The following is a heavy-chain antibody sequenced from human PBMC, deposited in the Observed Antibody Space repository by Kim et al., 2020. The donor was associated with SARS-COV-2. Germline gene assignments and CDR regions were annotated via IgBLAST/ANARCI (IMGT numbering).Heavy chain of an antibody. V-gene: IGHV4-34*01. Sequence: SETLSLTCAVYGGSFSGYYWSWIRQPPGKGLEWIGEINHSGSTNYNPSLKSRVTISVDTSKNQFSLKLSSVTAADTAVYYCARGLTTWKHPGPLLPWGQGTLVTVSS. CDR1: GGSFSGYY. CDR2: INHSGST. J-gene: IGHJ5*02. D-gene: IGHD1-1*01. CDR3: ARGLTTWKHPGPLLP.